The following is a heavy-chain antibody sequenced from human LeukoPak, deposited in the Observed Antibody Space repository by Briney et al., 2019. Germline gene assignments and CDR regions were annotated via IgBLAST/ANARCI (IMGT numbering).Heavy chain of an antibody. Sequence: GGSLRLSCAASGFSFSNYEMNWVRQAPGKGLEWVANVKQDGTEKFYVDSVKGRFTISRDNGKNSLYLQMNSLRVEDTAIYYCARAGGTSWADYWGQGTLVTVSS. CDR2: VKQDGTEK. D-gene: IGHD6-13*01. V-gene: IGHV3-7*01. J-gene: IGHJ4*02. CDR3: ARAGGTSWADY. CDR1: GFSFSNYE.